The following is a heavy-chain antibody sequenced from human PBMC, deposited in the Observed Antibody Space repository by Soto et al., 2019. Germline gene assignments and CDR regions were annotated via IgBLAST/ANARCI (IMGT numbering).Heavy chain of an antibody. V-gene: IGHV1-69*13. D-gene: IGHD3-10*01. J-gene: IGHJ4*02. Sequence: SVKVSCKASGGTFSSYAISWVRQAPGQGLEWMGGIIPIFGTANYAQKFQGRVTITADESTSTVYMELSSLRYEDTDVYYCARSGYGSGSYVFDYWGQGTLVTVSS. CDR2: IIPIFGTA. CDR1: GGTFSSYA. CDR3: ARSGYGSGSYVFDY.